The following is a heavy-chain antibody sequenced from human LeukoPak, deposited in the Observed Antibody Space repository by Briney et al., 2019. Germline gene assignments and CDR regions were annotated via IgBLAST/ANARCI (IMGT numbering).Heavy chain of an antibody. J-gene: IGHJ4*02. Sequence: PEGSLRLSCAASGFTFSAYAMHWVRRAPGKGLQWVAVISYDGSNKYYADSVKGRFTISRDNFKNTLYLQMNSLRAEDTAVYYCARAVGGSFWGNFDYWGQGTLVTVSS. CDR3: ARAVGGSFWGNFDY. CDR1: GFTFSAYA. CDR2: ISYDGSNK. D-gene: IGHD1-26*01. V-gene: IGHV3-30-3*01.